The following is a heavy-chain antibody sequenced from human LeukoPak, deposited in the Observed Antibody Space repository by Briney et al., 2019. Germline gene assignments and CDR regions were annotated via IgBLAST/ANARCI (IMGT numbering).Heavy chain of an antibody. CDR1: GFTFSSYS. J-gene: IGHJ3*02. CDR2: ISSSSSYI. CDR3: ARDLEQLVLGAFDI. Sequence: PGGSLRLSCAASGFTFSSYSMNWVRQAPGKGLEWVSSISSSSSYIYYADSVKGRFTISRDNAKNSLYLQMNSLRAEDTAVYYCARDLEQLVLGAFDIWGQGTMVTVSS. D-gene: IGHD6-13*01. V-gene: IGHV3-21*01.